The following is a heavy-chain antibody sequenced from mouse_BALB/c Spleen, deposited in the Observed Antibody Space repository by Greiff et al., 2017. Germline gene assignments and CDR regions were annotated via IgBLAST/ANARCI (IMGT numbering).Heavy chain of an antibody. J-gene: IGHJ3*01. V-gene: IGHV1-54*01. Sequence: VQLQQSGAELVRPGTSVKVSCKASGYAFTNYLIEWVKQRPGQGLEWIGVINPGSGGTNYNEKFKGKATLTADKSSSTAYMQLSSLTSDDSAVYFCAREDYYGYVAYWGQGTLVTVSA. D-gene: IGHD1-2*01. CDR2: INPGSGGT. CDR3: AREDYYGYVAY. CDR1: GYAFTNYL.